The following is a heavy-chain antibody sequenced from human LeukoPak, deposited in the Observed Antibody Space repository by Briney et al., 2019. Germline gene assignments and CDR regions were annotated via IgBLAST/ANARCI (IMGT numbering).Heavy chain of an antibody. Sequence: ASVKVSCKASGGTFGSYVLNWVRQAPGQGLEWMGGIIPPFGTINYAQKFQARVTIIADKSTSTAYMELSSLRSEDTAVYYCARVGAVERYFDWFGLDPWGQGTLVTVSS. D-gene: IGHD3-9*01. J-gene: IGHJ5*02. CDR3: ARVGAVERYFDWFGLDP. CDR2: IIPPFGTI. V-gene: IGHV1-69*06. CDR1: GGTFGSYV.